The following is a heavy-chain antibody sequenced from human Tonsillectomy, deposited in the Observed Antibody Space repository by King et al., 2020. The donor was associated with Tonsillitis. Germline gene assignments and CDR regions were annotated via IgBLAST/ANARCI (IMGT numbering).Heavy chain of an antibody. V-gene: IGHV4-31*03. CDR2: IYYSGST. CDR3: ARGRSGYDMPVPAVRFDP. CDR1: GGSISSGGDY. D-gene: IGHD5-12*01. Sequence: MQLQESGPGLMKPSQTLSLICTVSGGSISSGGDYWSWIRQHPGKGLEWIGYIYYSGSTYYNPSLKSRVTMSVDMSKNQFSLKLSSVTAADTAVYYCARGRSGYDMPVPAVRFDPWGQGTLVTVSS. J-gene: IGHJ5*02.